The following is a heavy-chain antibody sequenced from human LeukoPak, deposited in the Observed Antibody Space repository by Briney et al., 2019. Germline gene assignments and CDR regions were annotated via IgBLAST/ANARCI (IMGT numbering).Heavy chain of an antibody. V-gene: IGHV2-70*11. D-gene: IGHD4-11*01. CDR2: IDWDDDK. CDR3: ARMTTILAFDI. J-gene: IGHJ3*02. Sequence: TAGGPTLVNPAPTLTLTCTFSGFSLSTRGMCVTWIRQTPGKTLEWLARIDWDDDKYYRTSLKTTLPISKDTSNNQVVLTMTNMDPVDTATYYCARMTTILAFDIWGQGTMVTVSS. CDR1: GFSLSTRGMC.